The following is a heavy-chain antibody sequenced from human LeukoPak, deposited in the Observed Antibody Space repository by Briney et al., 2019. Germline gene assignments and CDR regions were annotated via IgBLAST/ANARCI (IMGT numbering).Heavy chain of an antibody. J-gene: IGHJ6*03. Sequence: GGSLRLSCAASGFSVRTTYMSWVRQAPGKGLEWVSVLYTGGGTDHADSVKGRFTISRDNSKNTLYLQMNSLRAEDTAVYYCARPHLSYGDTRDCYYYYMDVWGKGTTVTVSS. V-gene: IGHV3-53*05. D-gene: IGHD4-17*01. CDR2: LYTGGGT. CDR3: ARPHLSYGDTRDCYYYYMDV. CDR1: GFSVRTTY.